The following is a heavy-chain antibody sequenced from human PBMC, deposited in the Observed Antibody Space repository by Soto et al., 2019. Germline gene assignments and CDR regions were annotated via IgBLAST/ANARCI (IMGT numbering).Heavy chain of an antibody. J-gene: IGHJ3*02. V-gene: IGHV3-64*01. CDR2: ISSNGVGT. D-gene: IGHD2-21*02. CDR1: GFTLSGYA. Sequence: GGSLRLSCAASGFTLSGYAMDWVRQAPGKGLEYVSGISSNGVGTYYANSVQGRFTISRDNSKNTLYLQMNSLRAEDMAVYYCAKAPGGDSFTFDIWGQGTMVTVSS. CDR3: AKAPGGDSFTFDI.